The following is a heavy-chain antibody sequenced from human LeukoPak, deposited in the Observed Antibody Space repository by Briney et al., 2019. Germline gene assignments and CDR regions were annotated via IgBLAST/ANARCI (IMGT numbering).Heavy chain of an antibody. V-gene: IGHV3-66*01. CDR2: IYSGGST. CDR1: GFTVSSNY. J-gene: IGHJ4*02. Sequence: PGGSLRLSCAASGFTVSSNYMSWVRQAPGKGLEWVSVIYSGGSTYYADSVKGRFTISRDNSKNTLYLQMNSLRAEDTAVYYCAKGELLWFGELLGFDYWGQGTLVTVSS. D-gene: IGHD3-10*01. CDR3: AKGELLWFGELLGFDY.